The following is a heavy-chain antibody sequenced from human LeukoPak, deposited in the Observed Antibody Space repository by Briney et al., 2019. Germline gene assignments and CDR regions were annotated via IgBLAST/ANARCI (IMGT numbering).Heavy chain of an antibody. CDR2: ISWNSGSI. J-gene: IGHJ6*03. CDR3: ARGYSGYDWDYYYYMDV. Sequence: GGSLRLSCAASGFTFDDYAMHWVRQAPGKGLEWVSGISWNSGSIGYADSVKGRFTISRDNAKNSLYLQMNSLRAEDTAVYYCARGYSGYDWDYYYYMDVWGKGTTVTVSS. D-gene: IGHD5-12*01. CDR1: GFTFDDYA. V-gene: IGHV3-9*01.